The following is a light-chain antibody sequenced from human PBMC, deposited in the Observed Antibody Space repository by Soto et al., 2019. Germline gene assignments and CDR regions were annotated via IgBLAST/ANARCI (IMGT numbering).Light chain of an antibody. CDR2: GTS. CDR3: QQYGSAPYT. V-gene: IGKV3-20*01. Sequence: ETVVTQSPGTLSLSPGEGATLSCRASQSVDSRYLAWYQQKPGQAPRLLIHGTSTRASGIPDRFSGSGSGTDVTLNISRLEAEDFAVYYCQQYGSAPYTFGQGTTLEF. J-gene: IGKJ2*01. CDR1: QSVDSRY.